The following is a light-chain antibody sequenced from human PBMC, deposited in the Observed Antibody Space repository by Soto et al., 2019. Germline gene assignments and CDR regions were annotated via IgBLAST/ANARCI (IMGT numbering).Light chain of an antibody. J-gene: IGLJ1*01. CDR3: SSYAGNNNCV. V-gene: IGLV2-8*01. Sequence: QSALTQPPSASGSPGQSVTISCTGTSSDVGGYNYVSWYQQHPGKAPKLILYEISERPSGVPDRFSGSKSGNTASLTVSGLQAEDDADYSCSSYAGNNNCVFGTGTEVTVL. CDR1: SSDVGGYNY. CDR2: EIS.